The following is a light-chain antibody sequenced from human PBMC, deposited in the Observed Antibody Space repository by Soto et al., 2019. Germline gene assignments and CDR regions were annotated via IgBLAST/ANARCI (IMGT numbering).Light chain of an antibody. CDR1: QSVRGNY. CDR3: QQYGFSLRT. Sequence: EIVLTQSPGTLSLSPGERATLSCRASQSVRGNYLAWYQQKPGQAPRLLISGASSRASGIPDRFSGSGSGTDFTLTISRLEPEDFAEYYCQQYGFSLRTFGQGSKVEI. V-gene: IGKV3-20*01. CDR2: GAS. J-gene: IGKJ1*01.